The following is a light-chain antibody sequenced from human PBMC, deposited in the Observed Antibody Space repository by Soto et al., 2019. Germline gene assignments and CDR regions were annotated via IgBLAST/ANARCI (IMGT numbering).Light chain of an antibody. CDR1: QSISSY. CDR3: KQSYSTPRP. CDR2: AAS. V-gene: IGKV1-39*01. Sequence: DIQMTQSPSSLSASVGDRVTITCRASQSISSYLYWYQQKPGKAPKLLIYAASSLQSGVPSRFSGSGSGTDFTLTISSLQPEDFATYYCKQSYSTPRPFGQGTKVEIK. J-gene: IGKJ1*01.